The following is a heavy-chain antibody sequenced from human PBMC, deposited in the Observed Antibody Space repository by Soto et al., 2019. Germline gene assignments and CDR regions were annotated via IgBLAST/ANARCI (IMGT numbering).Heavy chain of an antibody. CDR2: IFYPGST. J-gene: IGHJ4*02. V-gene: IGHV4-59*01. CDR3: AKGGGSYPFDS. Sequence: QVQLQESGPGLVKPSETLSLTCTVSGGSISSYSWSWIRQPPGKGLEWIGYIFYPGSTNYNPSLKSRVTISVDTSKSQFSLKLSSVTAADTAVYYCAKGGGSYPFDSWGQGTLVTVSS. CDR1: GGSISSYS. D-gene: IGHD1-26*01.